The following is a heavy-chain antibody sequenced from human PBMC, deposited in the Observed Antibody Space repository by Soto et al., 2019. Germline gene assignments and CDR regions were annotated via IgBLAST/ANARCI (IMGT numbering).Heavy chain of an antibody. D-gene: IGHD6-6*01. CDR3: TATYSSSSSFDY. J-gene: IGHJ4*02. CDR1: GFTFSNAW. CDR2: IKSKTDGGTT. Sequence: GSLRLSCAASGFTFSNAWMSWVRQAPGKGLEWVGRIKSKTDGGTTDYAAPVKGRFTISRDDSKNTLYLQMNSLKTEDTAVYYCTATYSSSSSFDYWGQGTLVTVSS. V-gene: IGHV3-15*01.